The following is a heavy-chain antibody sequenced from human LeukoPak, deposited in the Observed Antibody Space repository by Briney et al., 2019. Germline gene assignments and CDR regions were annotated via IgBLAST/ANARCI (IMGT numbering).Heavy chain of an antibody. Sequence: PGGSLRLSCAASGFTFSSYSMNWVRQAPGKGLEWVSSISSSSSYIYYADSVKGRFTISRDNAKNSLYLQMNSLRAEDTAVYYCARGPLYDFHPFDYWGQGTLVTVSS. CDR2: ISSSSSYI. J-gene: IGHJ4*02. CDR1: GFTFSSYS. CDR3: ARGPLYDFHPFDY. V-gene: IGHV3-21*01. D-gene: IGHD3-3*01.